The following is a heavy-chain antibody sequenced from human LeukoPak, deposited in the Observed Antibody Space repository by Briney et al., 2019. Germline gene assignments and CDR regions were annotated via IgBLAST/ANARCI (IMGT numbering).Heavy chain of an antibody. CDR1: GGSISDSSYY. CDR2: VYYSGST. D-gene: IGHD1-26*01. CDR3: ARGPVGGATYYDGDAFDI. V-gene: IGHV4-39*07. Sequence: SETLSLTCGVSGGSISDSSYYWGWIRQPPGKGLEWIGVVYYSGSTHYNPSLKSRVTISVDTSKNQFSLKLSSVTAVDTAVYYCARGPVGGATYYDGDAFDIWGQGTMVTVSS. J-gene: IGHJ3*02.